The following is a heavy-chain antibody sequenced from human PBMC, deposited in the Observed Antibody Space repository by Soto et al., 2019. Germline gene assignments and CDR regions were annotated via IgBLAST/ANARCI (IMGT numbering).Heavy chain of an antibody. J-gene: IGHJ6*01. D-gene: IGHD1-26*01. CDR2: ISRSSSTL. CDR3: ARDGAELRDLYYYGMEV. Sequence: GGSLRLSCAASGFTFSDYGMNWVRQAPGKGLEWVSYISRSSSTLYYADSVKGRFTISRDDAKNSLSLQMNSLRDEDTAIYYWARDGAELRDLYYYGMEVWGQGTTVTVSS. CDR1: GFTFSDYG. V-gene: IGHV3-48*02.